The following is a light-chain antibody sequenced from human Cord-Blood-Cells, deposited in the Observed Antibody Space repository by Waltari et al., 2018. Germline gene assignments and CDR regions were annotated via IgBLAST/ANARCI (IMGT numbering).Light chain of an antibody. CDR2: AAS. CDR3: LQSYSTTRS. Sequence: DIQMTQSPSSLSASVVDRVTITSRASQSTSSYLNWYQQKPGNAPKLLIYAASSLQSGVPSRFSGSVSGTEFTLTISSLQPEDFATYYCLQSYSTTRSFGGGTKVQIK. J-gene: IGKJ4*01. CDR1: QSTSSY. V-gene: IGKV1-39*01.